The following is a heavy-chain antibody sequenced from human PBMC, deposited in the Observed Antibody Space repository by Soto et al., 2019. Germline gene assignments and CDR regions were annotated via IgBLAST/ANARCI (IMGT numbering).Heavy chain of an antibody. CDR3: ARWKAARLDGMDV. D-gene: IGHD6-6*01. Sequence: ASVKVSCKASGYTFTGYYMHWVRQAPGQGLEWMGWINPNSGGTNYAQKFQGWVTMTRDTSISTAYMELSRLRSDDTAVYYWARWKAARLDGMDVWGQGTTVTVSS. V-gene: IGHV1-2*04. CDR1: GYTFTGYY. CDR2: INPNSGGT. J-gene: IGHJ6*02.